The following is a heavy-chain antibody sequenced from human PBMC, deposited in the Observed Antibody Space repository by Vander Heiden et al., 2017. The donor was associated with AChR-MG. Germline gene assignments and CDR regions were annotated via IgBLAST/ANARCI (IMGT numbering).Heavy chain of an antibody. D-gene: IGHD3-16*02. V-gene: IGHV4-39*01. CDR3: AVYYDYVWGSYRFPP. Sequence: QLQLQESGPGLVKPSETLSLTCTVSGGPISSSSYYWGWIRQPPGKGLEWIGSIYYSGSTYYNPSLKSRVTISVDTSKNQFSLKLSSVTAADTAVYYCAVYYDYVWGSYRFPPWGQGTLVTVSS. CDR2: IYYSGST. CDR1: GGPISSSSYY. J-gene: IGHJ5*02.